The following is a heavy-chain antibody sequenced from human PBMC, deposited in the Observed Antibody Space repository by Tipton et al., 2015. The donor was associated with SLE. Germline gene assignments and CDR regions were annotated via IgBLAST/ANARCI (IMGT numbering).Heavy chain of an antibody. CDR3: ASSSVDTVYWYYGMDV. V-gene: IGHV4-61*09. CDR2: INHNGST. D-gene: IGHD5-18*01. Sequence: TLSLTCTVSGGSISSGSYYWSWIRQPAGKGLEWIGEINHNGSTNYNPSLKSRVTISVDKSKNQFSLKLSSVTAADTAVYYCASSSVDTVYWYYGMDVWGQGTTVTVSS. J-gene: IGHJ6*02. CDR1: GGSISSGSYY.